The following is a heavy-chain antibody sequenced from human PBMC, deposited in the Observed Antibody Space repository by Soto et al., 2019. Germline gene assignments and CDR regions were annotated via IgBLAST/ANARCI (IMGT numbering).Heavy chain of an antibody. CDR3: GRTNVYCGGEGPDFDY. Sequence: ITLKESGPTLVKPTQTLTLTCTFSGFSLSTSGVGVGWIRQPPGKALEWLALIYWDDDKRYRQSLKSRLTITKDTSKSQVVLTMTHIDPVDTATYYCGRTNVYCGGEGPDFDYWGPGTLVTVSS. D-gene: IGHD2-21*01. V-gene: IGHV2-5*02. CDR1: GFSLSTSGVG. J-gene: IGHJ4*02. CDR2: IYWDDDK.